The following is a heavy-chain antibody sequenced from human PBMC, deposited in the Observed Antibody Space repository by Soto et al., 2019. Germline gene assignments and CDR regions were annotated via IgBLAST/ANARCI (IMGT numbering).Heavy chain of an antibody. V-gene: IGHV3-48*03. D-gene: IGHD5-12*01. CDR2: ISSSGSTI. CDR3: ERGGVRGYRGYDPGYYYYGMDA. J-gene: IGHJ6*02. CDR1: GFTFSSYE. Sequence: EVQLVASGGGLVQPGGSLRLSCAASGFTFSSYEMNLVRQAPGKGQEWVSYISSSGSTIYYAYSVKGRFTISRDNAMNSLYQQMKSLRAEDTAVYYCERGGVRGYRGYDPGYYYYGMDAFGPGTTVTVSS.